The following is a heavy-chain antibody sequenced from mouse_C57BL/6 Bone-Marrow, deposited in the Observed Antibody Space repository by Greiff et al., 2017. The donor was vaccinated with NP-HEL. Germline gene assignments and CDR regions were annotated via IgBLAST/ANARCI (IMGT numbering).Heavy chain of an antibody. CDR3: ASALGRYFDV. V-gene: IGHV1-19*01. J-gene: IGHJ1*03. D-gene: IGHD4-1*01. CDR1: GYTFTDYY. CDR2: INPYNGGT. Sequence: VQLQQSGPVLVKPGASVKMSCKASGYTFTDYYMNWVKQSHGKSLEWIGVINPYNGGTSYNQKFKGKATLTVDKSSSTAYMELNSLTSEDSAVFYCASALGRYFDVWGTGTTVTVSS.